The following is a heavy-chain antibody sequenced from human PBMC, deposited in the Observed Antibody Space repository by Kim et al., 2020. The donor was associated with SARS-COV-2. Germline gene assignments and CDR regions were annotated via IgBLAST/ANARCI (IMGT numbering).Heavy chain of an antibody. Sequence: LTGRVTISVDTSKNQFSLKLSSVTAADTAVYYCARDWGYCYGSGRNWFDPWGQGTLVTVSS. CDR3: ARDWGYCYGSGRNWFDP. J-gene: IGHJ5*02. D-gene: IGHD3-10*01. V-gene: IGHV4-59*01.